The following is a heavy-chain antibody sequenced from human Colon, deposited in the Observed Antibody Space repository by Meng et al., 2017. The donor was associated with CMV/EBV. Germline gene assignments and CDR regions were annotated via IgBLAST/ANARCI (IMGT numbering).Heavy chain of an antibody. CDR3: AADFWIGAGY. Sequence: GESLKISCAASGFTFRSYAMSWVRQAPGKGLEWVASISGSTTSTDYADSVKGRFTISRDNSRNTLSLQMNSLTLEDTAVYYCAADFWIGAGYWGQGALVTVSS. D-gene: IGHD3-3*01. CDR1: GFTFRSYA. V-gene: IGHV3-23*01. J-gene: IGHJ4*02. CDR2: ISGSTTST.